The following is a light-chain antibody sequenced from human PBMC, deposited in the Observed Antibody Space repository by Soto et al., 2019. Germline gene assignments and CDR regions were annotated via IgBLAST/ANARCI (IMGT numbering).Light chain of an antibody. Sequence: QLVLTQPHSVSGAPGQRVTISCTGSSSNIGAGYDVHGYQQLPGTPPKLIIYGNSNRPSGVPDRLSGSKSGTSSTLAITGLQAGDEADYYCQSYDSRLSCHYVFGTGTQRTV. V-gene: IGLV1-40*01. CDR3: QSYDSRLSCHYV. CDR2: GNS. J-gene: IGLJ1*01. CDR1: SSNIGAGYD.